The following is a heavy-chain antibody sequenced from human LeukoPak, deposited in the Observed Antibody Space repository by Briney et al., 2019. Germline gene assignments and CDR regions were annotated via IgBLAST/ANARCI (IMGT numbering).Heavy chain of an antibody. V-gene: IGHV3-7*01. CDR3: ARPSLNSGSYFDY. J-gene: IGHJ4*02. CDR2: IKQDGSEK. Sequence: GGSLRLSCAASGFTFSTHWMSWVRQAPGKGLEWVANIKQDGSEKYYVDSVKGRFTISRDNAKNSLYLQMDSLRAEDTAVYYCARPSLNSGSYFDYWGQGTLVTVSS. CDR1: GFTFSTHW. D-gene: IGHD1-26*01.